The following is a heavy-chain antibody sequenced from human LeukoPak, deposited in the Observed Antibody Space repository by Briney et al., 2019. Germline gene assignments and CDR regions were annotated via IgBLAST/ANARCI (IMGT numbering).Heavy chain of an antibody. Sequence: ASVKVSCKASGYTFTSYYMHWVRQAPGQGLEWMGIINPSGGSTSYAQKFQGRVTMTRDTSTSTVYMELSSLRSEDTAVYYCARDNSGSYSGRAEYFQHWGQGTLVTVSS. V-gene: IGHV1-46*01. CDR3: ARDNSGSYSGRAEYFQH. D-gene: IGHD1-26*01. CDR2: INPSGGST. CDR1: GYTFTSYY. J-gene: IGHJ1*01.